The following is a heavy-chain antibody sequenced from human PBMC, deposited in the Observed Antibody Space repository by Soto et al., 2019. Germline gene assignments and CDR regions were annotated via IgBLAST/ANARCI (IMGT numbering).Heavy chain of an antibody. V-gene: IGHV4-4*02. Sequence: QVQLQESGPGLVQPSGTLSLTCAVSGDSINNSHWWSWVRQTPGKGLEWIGGTYHSGTTNYNPSLNTRVTISIDKSKNQFSLKMNSVTAADTAVYYCAREVNISPARGTNWFDPWGQGTLVTVSS. D-gene: IGHD3-10*01. CDR1: GDSINNSHW. CDR3: AREVNISPARGTNWFDP. CDR2: TYHSGTT. J-gene: IGHJ5*02.